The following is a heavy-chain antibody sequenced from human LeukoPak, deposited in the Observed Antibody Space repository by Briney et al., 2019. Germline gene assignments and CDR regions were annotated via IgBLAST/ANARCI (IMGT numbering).Heavy chain of an antibody. Sequence: TSETLSLSCTVSGGSFNSYYGTWIRQPAGKGLEWIGRIYNSGTTNYSPSLESRVTMSLDTSKNRFSLRLGSLTAADTAVYYCARDRLGATGHWRIDVWGRGTLVTVS. CDR3: ARDRLGATGHWRIDV. V-gene: IGHV4-4*07. CDR2: IYNSGTT. CDR1: GGSFNSYY. D-gene: IGHD1-26*01. J-gene: IGHJ2*01.